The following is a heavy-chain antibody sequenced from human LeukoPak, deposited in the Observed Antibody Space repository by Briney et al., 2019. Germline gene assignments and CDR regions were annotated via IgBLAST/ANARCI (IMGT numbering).Heavy chain of an antibody. CDR1: GFTFDDYA. V-gene: IGHV3-9*01. CDR2: ISWNSGSI. J-gene: IGHJ4*02. CDR3: AKDIGDEATRALDY. D-gene: IGHD1-26*01. Sequence: GGSLRLSCAASGFTFDDYAIHWVRQAPGKGLEWVSGISWNSGSIGYADTVKGRFTISRDNAKNSLYLQMNSLRAEDTALYYCAKDIGDEATRALDYWGQGTLVTVSS.